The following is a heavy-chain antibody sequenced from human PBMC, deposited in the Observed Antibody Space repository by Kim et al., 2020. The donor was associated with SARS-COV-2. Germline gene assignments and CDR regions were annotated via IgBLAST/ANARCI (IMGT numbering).Heavy chain of an antibody. Sequence: NPSLKSRVTISVDTSKNQFSRKLSSVTAADTAVYYCASHVDIVATMGGDYWGQGTLVTVSS. J-gene: IGHJ4*02. CDR3: ASHVDIVATMGGDY. V-gene: IGHV4-39*01. D-gene: IGHD5-12*01.